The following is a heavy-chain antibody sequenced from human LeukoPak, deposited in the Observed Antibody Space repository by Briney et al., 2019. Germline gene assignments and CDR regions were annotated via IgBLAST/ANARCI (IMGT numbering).Heavy chain of an antibody. Sequence: SGGSLRLSCAASGFTFSSYGMHWVRQAPGKGLEWVAVISYDGSNKYYADSVKGRFTISRDNSKNTLYLQMNSLRAEDTAVYYCANAYYYDSSGYYEISYWGQGTLVTVSS. CDR1: GFTFSSYG. J-gene: IGHJ4*02. V-gene: IGHV3-30*18. CDR3: ANAYYYDSSGYYEISY. CDR2: ISYDGSNK. D-gene: IGHD3-22*01.